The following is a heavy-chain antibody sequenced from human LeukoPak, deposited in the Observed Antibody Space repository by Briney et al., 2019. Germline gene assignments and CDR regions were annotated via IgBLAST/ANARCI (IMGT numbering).Heavy chain of an antibody. CDR3: ARGEYYYDSSGYLDY. D-gene: IGHD3-22*01. CDR1: GGSISSGGYY. Sequence: SQTLSLTCTVSGGSISSGGYYWGWIRQHPGKGLEWIGYIYYSGSTYYNPSLKSRFTISVDTSKNQFSLKLSSVTAADTAVYYCARGEYYYDSSGYLDYWGQGTLVTVSS. J-gene: IGHJ4*02. CDR2: IYYSGST. V-gene: IGHV4-31*03.